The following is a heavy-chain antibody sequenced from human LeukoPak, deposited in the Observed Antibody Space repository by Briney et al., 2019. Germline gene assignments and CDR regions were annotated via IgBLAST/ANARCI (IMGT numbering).Heavy chain of an antibody. V-gene: IGHV3-7*01. CDR2: IKPDGSEK. J-gene: IGHJ4*02. CDR1: GFRFSSYW. Sequence: PGGSLRLSCAASGFRFSSYWMSWVRQAPGKGLEWMANIKPDGSEKYYVDSVKGRFTISRDNAKNSLYLQVNSLRVEDTAVYFCAADNRGYNWHGCWGQGALVTVSS. D-gene: IGHD3-22*01. CDR3: AADNRGYNWHGC.